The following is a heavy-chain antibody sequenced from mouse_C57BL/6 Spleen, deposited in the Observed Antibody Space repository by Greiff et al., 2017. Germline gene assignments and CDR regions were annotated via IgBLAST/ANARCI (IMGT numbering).Heavy chain of an antibody. CDR2: IYPRSGNT. CDR1: GYTFTSYG. V-gene: IGHV1-81*01. J-gene: IGHJ2*01. CDR3: ARATTVVATDY. D-gene: IGHD1-1*01. Sequence: QVQLKESGAELARPGASVKLSCKASGYTFTSYGISWVKQRTGQGLEWIGEIYPRSGNTYYNEKFKGKATLTADKSSSTAYMELRSLTSEDSAVYFCARATTVVATDYWGQGTTLTVSS.